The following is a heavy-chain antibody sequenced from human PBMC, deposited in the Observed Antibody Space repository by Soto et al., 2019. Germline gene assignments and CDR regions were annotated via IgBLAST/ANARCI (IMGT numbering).Heavy chain of an antibody. Sequence: PGGSLRLSCAASGFTFSSYARSWVRQAPGKGLEWVSAISGSGGSTYYADSVKGRFTISRDNSKNTLYLQMNSLRAEDTAVYYCAKLVLSQGYSSSWYQGAWSDPWGKGTLVTVSS. CDR1: GFTFSSYA. CDR3: AKLVLSQGYSSSWYQGAWSDP. D-gene: IGHD6-13*01. J-gene: IGHJ5*02. V-gene: IGHV3-23*01. CDR2: ISGSGGST.